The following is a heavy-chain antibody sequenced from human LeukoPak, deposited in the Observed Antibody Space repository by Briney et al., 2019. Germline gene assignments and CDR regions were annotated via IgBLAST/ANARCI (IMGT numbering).Heavy chain of an antibody. CDR3: ARQEYSGYDDLDY. V-gene: IGHV3-53*05. D-gene: IGHD5-12*01. J-gene: IGHJ4*02. CDR1: GFTVSSNY. Sequence: HPGGSLRLSCAASGFTVSSNYMTWVRQAPGKGLEWVSIIYSGGSTSYADSVKGRFTISRDNSKNTLYLQMNSLRAEDTAVYYCARQEYSGYDDLDYWGQGTLVTVSS. CDR2: IYSGGST.